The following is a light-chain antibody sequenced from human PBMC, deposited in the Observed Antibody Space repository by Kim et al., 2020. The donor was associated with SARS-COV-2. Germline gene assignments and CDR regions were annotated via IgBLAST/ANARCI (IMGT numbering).Light chain of an antibody. Sequence: SSELTQDPAVSVALGQTVRITCQGDSLRSYYASWYQQKPGQAPVLFIYGKNNRPSGIPDRFSGSSSGNTASLTITGAQAEDEADYYCNSRDSIGNHVVFGGGTQLTVL. CDR1: SLRSYY. CDR2: GKN. V-gene: IGLV3-19*01. J-gene: IGLJ2*01. CDR3: NSRDSIGNHVV.